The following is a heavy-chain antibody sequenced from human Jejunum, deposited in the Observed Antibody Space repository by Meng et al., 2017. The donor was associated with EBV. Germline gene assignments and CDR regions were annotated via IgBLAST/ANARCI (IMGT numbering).Heavy chain of an antibody. V-gene: IGHV3-23*04. CDR3: AKGGGNSAAEYFHH. CDR2: ISDSGGT. Sequence: VQLVESGGGLGRPGGSLRLSCAASGFTFTSYVMRWVRQAPGKGLEWVSTISDSGGTYYADSVKGRFTISRDNSKNALYLQMNSLRAEDTAVYYCAKGGGNSAAEYFHHWGQGTLVTVSS. D-gene: IGHD4-23*01. CDR1: GFTFTSYV. J-gene: IGHJ1*01.